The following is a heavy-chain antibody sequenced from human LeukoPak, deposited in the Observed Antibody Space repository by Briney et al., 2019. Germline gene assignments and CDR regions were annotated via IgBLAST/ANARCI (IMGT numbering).Heavy chain of an antibody. J-gene: IGHJ4*02. D-gene: IGHD3-3*01. V-gene: IGHV4-34*01. Sequence: SETLSLTCAVYGGSSSGYYWSWIRQPPGKGLEWIGEINHSGSTNYNPSLKSRVTISVDTSKNQFSLKLSSVTAADTAVYYCARGYDFWSGYPPGRFDYWGQGTLVTVSS. CDR1: GGSSSGYY. CDR2: INHSGST. CDR3: ARGYDFWSGYPPGRFDY.